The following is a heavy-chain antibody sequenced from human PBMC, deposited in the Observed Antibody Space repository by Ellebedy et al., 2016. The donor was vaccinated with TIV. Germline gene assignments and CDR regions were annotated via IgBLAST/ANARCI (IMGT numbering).Heavy chain of an antibody. CDR1: GFTFSSYA. CDR3: AKDIDSSGYCDY. CDR2: ISGSGGST. Sequence: GESLKISCAASGFTFSSYAMSWVRQAPGKGLEWVSAISGSGGSTYYADSVKGRFTISRDNSKNTLYLQMNSLRAEDTAVYYCAKDIDSSGYCDYWGQGTLVTVSS. J-gene: IGHJ4*02. D-gene: IGHD3-22*01. V-gene: IGHV3-23*01.